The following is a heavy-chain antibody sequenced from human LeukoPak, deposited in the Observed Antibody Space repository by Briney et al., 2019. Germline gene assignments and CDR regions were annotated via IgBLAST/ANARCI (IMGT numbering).Heavy chain of an antibody. CDR3: ARCYDFWSGYYRGYYFDS. CDR1: GFTFSDYS. J-gene: IGHJ4*02. CDR2: ISFSVNTK. Sequence: GGSLRLSCAASGFTFSDYSMNWVRQAPGKGLEWVSYISFSVNTKYYGDSVKGRFTISRDNAKNSLYLHMDSLRAEDTAVYYCARCYDFWSGYYRGYYFDSWGQGTLVTVSS. V-gene: IGHV3-48*04. D-gene: IGHD3-3*01.